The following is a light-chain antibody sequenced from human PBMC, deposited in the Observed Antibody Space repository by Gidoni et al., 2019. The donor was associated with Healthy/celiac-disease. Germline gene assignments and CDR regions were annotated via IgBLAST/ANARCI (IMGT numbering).Light chain of an antibody. Sequence: LVMTQSPATLSVSPGERATLSCRASQSVSSNLAWYQQKPGQAPRPLIYGASTRATGIPARFSGSGSGTEFTLTISSLQSEDFAVYYCQQYNNWPPAFGQGTKLEIK. V-gene: IGKV3-15*01. CDR1: QSVSSN. CDR3: QQYNNWPPA. J-gene: IGKJ2*01. CDR2: GAS.